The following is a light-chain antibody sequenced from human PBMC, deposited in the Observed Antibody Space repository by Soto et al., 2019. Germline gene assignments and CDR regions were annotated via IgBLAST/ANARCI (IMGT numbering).Light chain of an antibody. CDR1: SSDVGGYNY. V-gene: IGLV2-14*01. Sequence: QSALTQPASVSGSPGQSITISCTGTSSDVGGYNYVSWYQQHPGKAPKLMIYDVSNRPSGVSNRFSGSKSGNTASLTISGLQAEDEADYCSSYTSSSTRLYVFGTGTKLTVL. CDR2: DVS. J-gene: IGLJ1*01. CDR3: SSYTSSSTRLYV.